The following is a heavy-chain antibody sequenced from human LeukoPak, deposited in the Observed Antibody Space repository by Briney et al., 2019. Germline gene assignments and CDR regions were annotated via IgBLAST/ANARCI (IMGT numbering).Heavy chain of an antibody. D-gene: IGHD4-17*01. CDR2: INSDGSRT. J-gene: IGHJ4*02. Sequence: GGSLRLSCAASGFTFSSYWMHSVRQAPGKGLVWVSRINSDGSRTSYADSVKGRFTISRDNAKNTLYLQMNSLRAEDTAVYYCARDSEDYGDYPDYWGQGTLVTVSS. CDR3: ARDSEDYGDYPDY. CDR1: GFTFSSYW. V-gene: IGHV3-74*01.